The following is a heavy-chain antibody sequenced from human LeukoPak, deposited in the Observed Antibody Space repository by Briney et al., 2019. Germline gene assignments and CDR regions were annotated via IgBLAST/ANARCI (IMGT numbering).Heavy chain of an antibody. CDR2: INQSGST. CDR3: ATIQRDHAFDI. D-gene: IGHD6-25*01. V-gene: IGHV4-34*01. J-gene: IGHJ3*02. CDR1: GGSFSGYY. Sequence: SETLSLTCAVYGGSFSGYYWSWIRQPPGKGLGWIGEINQSGSTSYNPSLKSRVTISVDTSKNQFSLRLSSVTAADTAVYYCATIQRDHAFDIWGQGTMITVSS.